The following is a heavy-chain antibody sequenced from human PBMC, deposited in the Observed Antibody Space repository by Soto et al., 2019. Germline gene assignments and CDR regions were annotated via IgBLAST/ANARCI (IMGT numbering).Heavy chain of an antibody. D-gene: IGHD3-22*01. CDR2: ISAYNGNT. CDR3: ARAWDYYDSSGYYWLLGFDY. V-gene: IGHV1-18*01. Sequence: ASVKVSCKASGYTFTSCGISWVRQAPGQGLEWMGWISAYNGNTNYAQKLQGRVTMTTDTSTSTAYMELRSLRSDDTAVYYCARAWDYYDSSGYYWLLGFDYWGQGTLVTVSS. CDR1: GYTFTSCG. J-gene: IGHJ4*02.